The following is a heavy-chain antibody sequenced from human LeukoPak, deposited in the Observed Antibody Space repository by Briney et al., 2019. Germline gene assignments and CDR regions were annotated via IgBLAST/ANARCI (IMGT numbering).Heavy chain of an antibody. D-gene: IGHD6-19*01. CDR3: ARDRDNSGWYEPFDY. J-gene: IGHJ4*02. Sequence: GGSLRLSCAASGFTFSSYEMNWVRQAPGKGLEWVSYISPSGSTIYYADSGKGRFTISRDNAKNSLYLQMNSLRAEDTAVYYCARDRDNSGWYEPFDYWGQGALVTVSS. V-gene: IGHV3-48*03. CDR1: GFTFSSYE. CDR2: ISPSGSTI.